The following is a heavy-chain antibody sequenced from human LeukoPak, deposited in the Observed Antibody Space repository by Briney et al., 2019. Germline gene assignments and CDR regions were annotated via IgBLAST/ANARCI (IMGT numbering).Heavy chain of an antibody. Sequence: PSETLSLTCTISGGSISSSSYYWGWIRQPPGKGLEWIGSIYYSGSTYYNPSLKSRVTISVDTSKNQFSLKLSSVTAADTAVYYCARPATARYSSSWLDYWGQGTLVTVSS. V-gene: IGHV4-39*01. CDR1: GGSISSSSYY. CDR3: ARPATARYSSSWLDY. CDR2: IYYSGST. D-gene: IGHD6-13*01. J-gene: IGHJ4*02.